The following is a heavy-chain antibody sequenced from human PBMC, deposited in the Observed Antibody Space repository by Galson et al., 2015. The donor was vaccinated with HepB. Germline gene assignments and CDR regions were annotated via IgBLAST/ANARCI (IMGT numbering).Heavy chain of an antibody. CDR2: MNSDGSST. CDR1: GFTFSSYW. Sequence: SLRLSCAASGFTFSSYWMQWVRQAPGKGLVWVSRMNSDGSSTGYADSVKGRFTTSRDNAKNTLYLQMNSLRAEDTAVYYCAREFQFLGERLYDYWGQGTLVTVSS. D-gene: IGHD3-16*01. CDR3: AREFQFLGERLYDY. V-gene: IGHV3-74*01. J-gene: IGHJ4*02.